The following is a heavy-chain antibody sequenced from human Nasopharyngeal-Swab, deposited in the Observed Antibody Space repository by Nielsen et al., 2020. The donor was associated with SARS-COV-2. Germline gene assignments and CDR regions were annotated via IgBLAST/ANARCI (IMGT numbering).Heavy chain of an antibody. J-gene: IGHJ6*02. D-gene: IGHD3-3*01. CDR2: IKQDGSEK. CDR3: TREESGITIFGVVTLPGASYGMDV. V-gene: IGHV3-7*01. Sequence: GESLKISCAASGFTFSSYWMSWVRQAPGKGLEWVANIKQDGSEKYYVDSVKGRFTISRDNAKNSLYLQMNSLRAEDTAVYYCTREESGITIFGVVTLPGASYGMDVWGQGTTVTVSS. CDR1: GFTFSSYW.